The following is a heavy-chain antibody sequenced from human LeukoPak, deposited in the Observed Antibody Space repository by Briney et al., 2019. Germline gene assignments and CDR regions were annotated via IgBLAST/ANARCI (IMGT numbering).Heavy chain of an antibody. V-gene: IGHV3-23*01. CDR2: ISGSGGST. CDR1: GFTFSSYG. J-gene: IGHJ4*02. Sequence: GGSLRLSCAASGFTFSSYGMSWVRQAPGKGLEWVSAISGSGGSTYYADSVKGRFTISRDNSKNTLYLQMNSLRAEDTAVYYCARVYDSSASFDYWGQGTLVTVSS. D-gene: IGHD3-22*01. CDR3: ARVYDSSASFDY.